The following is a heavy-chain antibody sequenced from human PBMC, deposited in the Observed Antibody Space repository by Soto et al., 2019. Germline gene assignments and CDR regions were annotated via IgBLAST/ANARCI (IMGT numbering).Heavy chain of an antibody. CDR2: IKSDGTVT. D-gene: IGHD3-3*01. CDR1: GITFSTYR. Sequence: EVQLVESGGGLVQPGGSLRLSCVVSGITFSTYRMHWVRQAPGKGLVWVSHIKSDGTVTHYTDSVRGRFIISRDNAKNTLFLQMNSLIAEHTAVYYCARENYDVWSGYYLDYWGQGTLFTFSS. V-gene: IGHV3-74*01. CDR3: ARENYDVWSGYYLDY. J-gene: IGHJ4*02.